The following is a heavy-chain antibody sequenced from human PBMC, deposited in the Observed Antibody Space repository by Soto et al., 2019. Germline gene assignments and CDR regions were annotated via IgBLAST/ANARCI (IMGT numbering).Heavy chain of an antibody. CDR3: ARGLGDVVVVAAAIGMDV. CDR1: GDRVSSNSAA. Sequence: PSQTLSLTCAISGDRVSSNSAAWNWIRQSPSRGLEWLGRTYYRSKWYNDYAVSVKSRITINPDTSKNQFSLQLNSVTPEDTAVYYCARGLGDVVVVAAAIGMDVWGQGTTVTVSS. V-gene: IGHV6-1*01. J-gene: IGHJ6*02. D-gene: IGHD2-15*01. CDR2: TYYRSKWYN.